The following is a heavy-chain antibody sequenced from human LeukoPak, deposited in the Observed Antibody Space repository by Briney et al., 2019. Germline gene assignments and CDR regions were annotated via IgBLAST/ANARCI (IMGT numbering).Heavy chain of an antibody. V-gene: IGHV3-11*01. CDR2: ISSSGSTI. D-gene: IGHD1-26*01. CDR1: GFTFSDYY. Sequence: PGGSLRLSCAASGFTFSDYYMSWIRQAPGKGLEWVSYISSSGSTIYYADSVKGRFTISRDNAKNSLYLQMNSLRAEDTAVYYCARDSLLVGATSVSVAFDIWGQGTMVTVSS. CDR3: ARDSLLVGATSVSVAFDI. J-gene: IGHJ3*02.